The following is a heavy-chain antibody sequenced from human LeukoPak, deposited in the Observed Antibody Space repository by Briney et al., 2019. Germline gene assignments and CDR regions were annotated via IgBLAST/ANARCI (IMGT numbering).Heavy chain of an antibody. CDR1: GGDVTDNY. CDR2: IYSTGAT. D-gene: IGHD2-21*01. V-gene: IGHV4-59*02. J-gene: IGHJ4*02. CDR3: ARGGGAGYTSDGDFFDY. Sequence: PSETLSLTCSVSGGDVTDNYWSWIRQPPGKGLEWIGYIYSTGATSYNPSLETRVTMSVDTSKNHFYVKLDAVTAADTAVYYCARGGGAGYTSDGDFFDYWGQGRLVTVSS.